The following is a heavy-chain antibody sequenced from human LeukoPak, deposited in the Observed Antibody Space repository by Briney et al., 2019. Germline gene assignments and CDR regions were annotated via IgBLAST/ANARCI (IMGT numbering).Heavy chain of an antibody. Sequence: GASLRISCKASGSRFTNYWIAWGRRQPGKGLEWMGIMHPGESEINYSPSFEGQVTISADTSISTAYLEWYSLKASDSVIYYCAKTIASLGSGARYFDPWGQGTMITVSS. V-gene: IGHV5-51*01. D-gene: IGHD5/OR15-5a*01. J-gene: IGHJ5*02. CDR2: MHPGESEI. CDR3: AKTIASLGSGARYFDP. CDR1: GSRFTNYW.